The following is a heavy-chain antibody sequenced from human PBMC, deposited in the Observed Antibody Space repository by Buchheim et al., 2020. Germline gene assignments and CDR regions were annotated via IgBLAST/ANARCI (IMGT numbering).Heavy chain of an antibody. CDR3: ARDRITMVRGVSYYYYGMDV. CDR1: GYTFTGYH. D-gene: IGHD3-10*01. Sequence: QVQLVQSGAEVKKPGASVKVSCKASGYTFTGYHMHWVPQAPGQGLEWIGWINPNSGGTNHAQKFQGWVTMTRDTSISTAYMELSRLRSDDTAVYYCARDRITMVRGVSYYYYGMDVWGEGTT. J-gene: IGHJ6*02. V-gene: IGHV1-2*04. CDR2: INPNSGGT.